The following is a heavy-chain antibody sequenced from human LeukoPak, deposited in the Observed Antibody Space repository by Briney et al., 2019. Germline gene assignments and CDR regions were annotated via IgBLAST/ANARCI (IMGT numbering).Heavy chain of an antibody. CDR2: INHSGST. CDR3: ARPGYSSSWYSY. Sequence: PSETLSLTCAVYGGSFSGYYWSWIRQPPGKGLEWIGEINHSGSTNYNPSLKSRVTISVDTSKNQFSLKLSSVTAADTAVYYRARPGYSSSWYSYWGQGTLVTVSS. D-gene: IGHD6-13*01. J-gene: IGHJ4*02. V-gene: IGHV4-34*01. CDR1: GGSFSGYY.